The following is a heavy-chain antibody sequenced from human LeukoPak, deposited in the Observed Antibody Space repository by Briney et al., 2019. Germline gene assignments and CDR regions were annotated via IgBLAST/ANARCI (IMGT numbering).Heavy chain of an antibody. Sequence: SETLSLTCTVSGGSISSSSYYWGWIRQPAGKGLEWIGRIYTSGSTNYNPSLKSRVTMSVDTSKNQFSLKLSSVTAADTAVYYCAREGLTYYYDSSGHGAFDIWGQGTMVTVSS. CDR3: AREGLTYYYDSSGHGAFDI. D-gene: IGHD3-22*01. V-gene: IGHV4-61*02. CDR2: IYTSGST. CDR1: GGSISSSSYY. J-gene: IGHJ3*02.